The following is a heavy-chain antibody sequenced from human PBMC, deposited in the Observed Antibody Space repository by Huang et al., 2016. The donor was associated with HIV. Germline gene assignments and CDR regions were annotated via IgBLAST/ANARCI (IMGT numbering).Heavy chain of an antibody. CDR2: IYSDDST. D-gene: IGHD1-26*01. J-gene: IGHJ4*02. CDR1: GFTGRSNC. Sequence: EVQLVESGGGLIQPGGSLRLSCAASGFTGRSNCWRGVRQAPGKGLEWVSVIYSDDSTYFADSVKGRFTISRDNAKNTLYLQMNSLRAEDTAVYYCAAQWELRGGVDFWGQGTLVTVSS. V-gene: IGHV3-53*01. CDR3: AAQWELRGGVDF.